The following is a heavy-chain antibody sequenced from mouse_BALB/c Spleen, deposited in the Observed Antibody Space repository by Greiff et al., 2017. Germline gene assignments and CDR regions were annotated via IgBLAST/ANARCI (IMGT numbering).Heavy chain of an antibody. Sequence: QVQLQQSGPELVKPGASVRISCKASGYTFTSYYIHWVKQRPGQGLEWIGWIYPGNVNTKYNEKFKGKATLTADKSSSTAYMQLSSLTSEDSAVYFCARSIGVYYDYGAMDYWGQGTSVTVSS. V-gene: IGHV1S56*01. J-gene: IGHJ4*01. D-gene: IGHD2-1*01. CDR1: GYTFTSYY. CDR3: ARSIGVYYDYGAMDY. CDR2: IYPGNVNT.